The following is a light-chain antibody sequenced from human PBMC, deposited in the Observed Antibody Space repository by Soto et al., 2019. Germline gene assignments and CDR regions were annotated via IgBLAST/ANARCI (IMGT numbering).Light chain of an antibody. V-gene: IGKV3-15*01. J-gene: IGKJ1*01. CDR1: QSVSIL. Sequence: ELVMTQSPATLSLSPGESATLSCRDSQSVSILLAWYQQKTGQAPRLLIHGATTRDTGIPARLSGSGSGTELNLTISRLQSEDFAVYYCQKYNNWPRTCGQGTKVDIK. CDR3: QKYNNWPRT. CDR2: GAT.